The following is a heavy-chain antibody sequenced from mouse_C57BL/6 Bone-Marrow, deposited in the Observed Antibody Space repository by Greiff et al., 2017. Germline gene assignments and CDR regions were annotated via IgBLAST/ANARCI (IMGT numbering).Heavy chain of an antibody. Sequence: EVKVEESGGGLVKPGGSLKLSCAASGFTFSSYAMSWVRQTPEKRLEWVATISDGGSYTYYPDNVKGRFTISRDNAKNNLYLQMSHLKSEDTAMYYCARLMRYWYFDVWGTGTTVTVSS. CDR1: GFTFSSYA. V-gene: IGHV5-4*03. J-gene: IGHJ1*03. CDR3: ARLMRYWYFDV. CDR2: ISDGGSYT.